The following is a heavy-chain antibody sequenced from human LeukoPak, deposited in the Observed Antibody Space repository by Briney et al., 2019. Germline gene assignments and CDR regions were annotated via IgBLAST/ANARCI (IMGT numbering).Heavy chain of an antibody. V-gene: IGHV1-46*01. CDR1: GYTFTNSY. Sequence: APVKVSCKASGYTFTNSYIHWVRQAPGQVREWMGLINPDGGNTNYAQNFQGRVTLTRDTSTSTVYMELSSLRSEDTAIYYCARIRDGYNDAYDLWGQGTVVTVPS. CDR3: ARIRDGYNDAYDL. J-gene: IGHJ3*01. CDR2: INPDGGNT. D-gene: IGHD5-24*01.